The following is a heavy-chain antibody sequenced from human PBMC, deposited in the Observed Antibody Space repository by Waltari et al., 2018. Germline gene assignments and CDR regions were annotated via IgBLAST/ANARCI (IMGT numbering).Heavy chain of an antibody. CDR1: GFHFNTDW. J-gene: IGHJ4*02. CDR3: TTLARGESGDY. Sequence: EVQLVESGGGLVQPGGSLRLSCAASGFHFNTDWMKWIRQAPGKGLEWVANINPDGSQKFYVDSVKGRFTVSRDNAQNSLYLQMNNLRAEDTAVYYCTTLARGESGDYWGQGTLVTVSS. V-gene: IGHV3-7*01. D-gene: IGHD3-10*01. CDR2: INPDGSQK.